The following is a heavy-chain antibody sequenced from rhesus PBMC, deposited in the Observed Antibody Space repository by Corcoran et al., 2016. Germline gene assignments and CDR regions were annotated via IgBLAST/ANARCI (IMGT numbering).Heavy chain of an antibody. D-gene: IGHD4-23*01. CDR2: INPYNGTT. V-gene: IGHV1S2*01. CDR1: GYTFTDYY. Sequence: QVQLVQSGAEVKKPGSSVKVSCKASGYTFTDYYMHWVRQAPRQGLEWMGWINPYNGTTKYAQKFQGRVTMTRDTSTSTAYIELSSLRSEDTAVYYCARGDSNYHYGLDSWGQGVVVTVSS. CDR3: ARGDSNYHYGLDS. J-gene: IGHJ6*01.